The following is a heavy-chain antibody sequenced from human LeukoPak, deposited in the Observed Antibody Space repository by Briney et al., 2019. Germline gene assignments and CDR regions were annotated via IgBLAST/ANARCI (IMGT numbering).Heavy chain of an antibody. D-gene: IGHD3-16*01. V-gene: IGHV4-30-4*08. CDR3: ARLFGVMRDFDY. Sequence: PSQTLSLTCTVSGGSISSGNYYWSWIRQPPGRGLEWIGYIYYSGSTYYNPSLKSRVTIPADTSENQLSLKVSSVTAGEPAVYYCARLFGVMRDFDYWGQGTLVTVSS. CDR1: GGSISSGNYY. J-gene: IGHJ4*02. CDR2: IYYSGST.